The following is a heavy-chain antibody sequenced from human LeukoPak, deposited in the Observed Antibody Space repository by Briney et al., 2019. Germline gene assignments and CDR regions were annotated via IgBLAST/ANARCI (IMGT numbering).Heavy chain of an antibody. CDR1: GFTFSSYA. CDR2: TSATGGDT. Sequence: GGSLRLSCAASGFTFSSYAMTWVRQVPGKGLEWVSTTSATGGDTYFADSVKGRFPISRDNSKNMLYLQMNSLRAEDTAVYYCAKGGGRPMGDAFDIWGQGTMVTVSS. V-gene: IGHV3-23*01. J-gene: IGHJ3*02. D-gene: IGHD1-26*01. CDR3: AKGGGRPMGDAFDI.